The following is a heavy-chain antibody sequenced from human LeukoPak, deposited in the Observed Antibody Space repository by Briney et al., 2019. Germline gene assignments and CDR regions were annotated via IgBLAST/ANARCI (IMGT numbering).Heavy chain of an antibody. CDR1: GGSISSGDYY. J-gene: IGHJ5*02. CDR3: ARSVTMVRGVMGFDP. Sequence: SQTLSLTCTVSGGSISSGDYYWSWIRQPPGKGLEWIGYIYYCGSTYYNPSLKSRVTISVDTSKNQFSLKLSSVTAADTAVYYCARSVTMVRGVMGFDPWGQGTLVTVSS. CDR2: IYYCGST. V-gene: IGHV4-30-4*01. D-gene: IGHD3-10*01.